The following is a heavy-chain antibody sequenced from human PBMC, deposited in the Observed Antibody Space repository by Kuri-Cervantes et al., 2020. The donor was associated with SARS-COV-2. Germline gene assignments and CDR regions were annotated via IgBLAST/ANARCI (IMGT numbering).Heavy chain of an antibody. CDR1: GYSISSGYY. V-gene: IGHV4-38-2*02. CDR3: ARAAGDQGEYYYHYYYMDV. CDR2: IYHSGST. J-gene: IGHJ6*03. Sequence: ESLKISCTVSGYSISSGYYWGWIRQPPGKGLEWIGSIYHSGSTYYNPSLKSRVTISVDTSKNQFSLKLSSVTAADTAVYYCARAAGDQGEYYYHYYYMDVWGKGTTVTVSS. D-gene: IGHD7-27*01.